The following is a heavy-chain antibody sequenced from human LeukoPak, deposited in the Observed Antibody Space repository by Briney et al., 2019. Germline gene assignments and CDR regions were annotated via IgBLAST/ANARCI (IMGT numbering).Heavy chain of an antibody. D-gene: IGHD3-3*01. CDR1: GFTLSNAW. V-gene: IGHV3-15*01. CDR2: IKSKIDGGTA. CDR3: TTDPLLGM. J-gene: IGHJ4*02. Sequence: GGSLRLSCAAYGFTLSNAWMKSVRQAPGAWLEWVGRIKSKIDGGTADYAAHVKGRFTISRDDSKDTLYMQMSSLKIEDTAVYYCTTDPLLGMGGQGTLVNVSS.